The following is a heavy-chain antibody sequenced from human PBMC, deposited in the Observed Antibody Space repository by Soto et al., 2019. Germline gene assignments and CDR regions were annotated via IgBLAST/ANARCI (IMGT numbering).Heavy chain of an antibody. V-gene: IGHV3-7*01. J-gene: IGHJ6*03. CDR2: IKQDGSEK. CDR3: ARGGYCSGTSCLIYYYYYYMDV. D-gene: IGHD2-2*01. Sequence: GGSLGLSCVASGFTFSSYWMGWVRQAPGKGLQWVANIKQDGSEKYYVDSVKGRFTISRDNAKNSLYLQMNSLRVEDAAVYYCARGGYCSGTSCLIYYYYYYMDVWGKGTTVTVSS. CDR1: GFTFSSYW.